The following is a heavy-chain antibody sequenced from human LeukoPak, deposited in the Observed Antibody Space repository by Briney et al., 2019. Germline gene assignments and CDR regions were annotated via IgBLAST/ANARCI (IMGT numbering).Heavy chain of an antibody. V-gene: IGHV3-7*04. J-gene: IGHJ4*02. CDR2: IKQDGSEK. CDR1: GFTFSSYW. CDR3: AGGGVPYYYDTRGYSDY. D-gene: IGHD3-22*01. Sequence: GGSLRLSCAASGFTFSSYWMSWVRQAPGKGLEWVANIKQDGSEKYYVDSVKGRFTISRDNAKNSLYLQMNSLRAEDTAVYYCAGGGVPYYYDTRGYSDYWGQGTLVTVSS.